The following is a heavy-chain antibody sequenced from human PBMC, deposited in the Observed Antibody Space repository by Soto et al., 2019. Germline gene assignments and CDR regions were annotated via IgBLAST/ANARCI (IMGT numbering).Heavy chain of an antibody. J-gene: IGHJ4*02. D-gene: IGHD2-15*01. CDR2: LSYDGRNK. CDR3: AKDRGSAFPHSSLPDV. CDR1: GFFFSRYG. Sequence: QVQLVESGGGVVQPGRSLRLSCAASGFFFSRYGIHWVRQAPGKGLEWVALLSYDGRNKDYADSVKGRFTISRDNSMNTLHLQMSSLRAEDTAVYYCAKDRGSAFPHSSLPDVWGQGTLVTVSS. V-gene: IGHV3-30*18.